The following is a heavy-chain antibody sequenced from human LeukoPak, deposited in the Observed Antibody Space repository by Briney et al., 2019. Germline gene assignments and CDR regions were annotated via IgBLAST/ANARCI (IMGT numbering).Heavy chain of an antibody. Sequence: SVKVSCKASGGTFSSYAICWVRQAPGQGLEWMGGIIPIFGTANYAQKFQGRVTITADESTSTAYMELSSLRSEDTAVYYCARDAYSSSSPLYYYYYGMDVWGQGTTVTVSS. J-gene: IGHJ6*02. CDR3: ARDAYSSSSPLYYYYYGMDV. CDR2: IIPIFGTA. D-gene: IGHD6-6*01. CDR1: GGTFSSYA. V-gene: IGHV1-69*01.